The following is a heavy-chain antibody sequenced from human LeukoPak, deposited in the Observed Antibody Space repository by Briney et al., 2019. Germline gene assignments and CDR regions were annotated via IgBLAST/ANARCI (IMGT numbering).Heavy chain of an antibody. CDR1: GGSFSGYY. CDR3: ARAHYCSGGSCYRQKNWFDP. V-gene: IGHV4-34*01. J-gene: IGHJ5*02. Sequence: SETLSLTCAVYGGSFSGYYWSWIRQPPGKGLEWIGEINHSGSTNYNPSLKSRVTISVDTSKNQFSLKLSSVTAADTAVYYCARAHYCSGGSCYRQKNWFDPWGQGTLVTVSS. D-gene: IGHD2-15*01. CDR2: INHSGST.